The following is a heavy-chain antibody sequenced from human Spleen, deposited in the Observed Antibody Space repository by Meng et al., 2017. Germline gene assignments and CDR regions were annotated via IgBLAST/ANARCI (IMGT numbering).Heavy chain of an antibody. J-gene: IGHJ4*02. D-gene: IGHD4-11*01. CDR2: TNHSGSS. CDR1: GRFFSVYY. Sequence: VQVAAWGPRPLESSETLSITCVVSGRFFSVYYWRWIRQPPVKWLEWIEETNHSGSSNYNPSLESRATISVDTSKNHLSLKLSSVTAADSYVYTCARGATTMANDFDYWGQGTLVTASS. V-gene: IGHV4-34*01. CDR3: ARGATTMANDFDY.